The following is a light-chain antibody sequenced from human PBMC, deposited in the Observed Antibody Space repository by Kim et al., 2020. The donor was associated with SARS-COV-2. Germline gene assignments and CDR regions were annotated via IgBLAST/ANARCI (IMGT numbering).Light chain of an antibody. CDR2: GAS. CDR1: LSGSIT. V-gene: IGKV3-15*01. J-gene: IGKJ1*01. Sequence: LCQGARATRPCRARLSGSITLAWYRQRPGQAHRLHIDGASTRGTGVTARFSGSGSGSEFTLTISSLQAEDFAVYYWQKYNNWPRTFGQGTKVDIK. CDR3: QKYNNWPRT.